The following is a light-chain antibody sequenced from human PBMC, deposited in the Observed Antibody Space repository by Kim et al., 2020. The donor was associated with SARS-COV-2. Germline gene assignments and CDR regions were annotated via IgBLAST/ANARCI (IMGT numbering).Light chain of an antibody. Sequence: SGSPGQTASITCSGVKLGDKYACWYQQKPGQSPVLVIYQDSKRPSGIPERFSGSNSGNTATLTISGTQAMDEADYYCQAWDSSTVVFGGGTQLTVL. V-gene: IGLV3-1*01. CDR2: QDS. J-gene: IGLJ2*01. CDR3: QAWDSSTVV. CDR1: KLGDKY.